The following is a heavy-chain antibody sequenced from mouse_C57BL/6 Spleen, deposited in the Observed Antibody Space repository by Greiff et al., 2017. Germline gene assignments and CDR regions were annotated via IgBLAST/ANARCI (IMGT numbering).Heavy chain of an antibody. Sequence: QVQLKQPGAELVKPGASVKLSCKASGYTFTSYWMHWVKQRPGRGLEWIGRIDPNSGGTKYNEKFKSKATLTVDKPSSTAYMQLSSLTSEDSAVYYGAREYYGSSPAWFAYWGQGTLVTVSA. D-gene: IGHD1-1*01. CDR3: AREYYGSSPAWFAY. CDR1: GYTFTSYW. J-gene: IGHJ3*01. V-gene: IGHV1-72*01. CDR2: IDPNSGGT.